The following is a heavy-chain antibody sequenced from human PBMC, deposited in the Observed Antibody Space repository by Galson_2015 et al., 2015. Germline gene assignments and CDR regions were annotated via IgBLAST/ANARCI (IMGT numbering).Heavy chain of an antibody. J-gene: IGHJ4*02. CDR1: GFTFSGYA. D-gene: IGHD2-15*01. V-gene: IGHV3-23*01. Sequence: SLRLSCAASGFTFSGYAMSWVRQAPGKGLEWVSAISGSGGSTYYADSVKGRFTISRDNSKNTLYLEMNSLRAEDTAVYYCAKDESDCSGGSCYSDYFDYWGQGTLVTVSS. CDR2: ISGSGGST. CDR3: AKDESDCSGGSCYSDYFDY.